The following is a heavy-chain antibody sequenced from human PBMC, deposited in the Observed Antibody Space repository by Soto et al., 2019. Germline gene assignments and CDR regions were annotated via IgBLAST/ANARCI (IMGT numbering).Heavy chain of an antibody. CDR2: ISPHKGDT. CDR1: GYTFSTIG. J-gene: IGHJ4*02. D-gene: IGHD3-10*01. CDR3: ARDLDPSGSYYTNY. Sequence: QVQLVQSGAEVKKPGVSVTVSCKTSGYTFSTIGITWVRQAPGQGLEWMGWISPHKGDTYYAQRLQGRVTMTTDTSTSTAYMELRGLRSDDTAVYFCARDLDPSGSYYTNYWGQGTLVTVSS. V-gene: IGHV1-18*01.